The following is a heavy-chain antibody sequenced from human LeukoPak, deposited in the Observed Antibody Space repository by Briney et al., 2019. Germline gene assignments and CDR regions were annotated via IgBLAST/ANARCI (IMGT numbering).Heavy chain of an antibody. J-gene: IGHJ2*01. CDR2: ITSSGSAT. V-gene: IGHV3-23*01. CDR3: AKDDDSSGYHDWYFDL. Sequence: GGSLRLSCVGSGFTFSDYAMAWVRQAPGKGLEWVSCITSSGSATYYGDSVKGRFTISRDNSNDTLYLQMNSLRAEDTAMYYCAKDDDSSGYHDWYFDLWGRRAQISVCS. CDR1: GFTFSDYA. D-gene: IGHD3-22*01.